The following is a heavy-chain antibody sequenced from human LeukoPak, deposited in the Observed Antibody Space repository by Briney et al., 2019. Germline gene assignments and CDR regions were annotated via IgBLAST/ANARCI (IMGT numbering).Heavy chain of an antibody. D-gene: IGHD1-14*01. Sequence: GESLKISCKGSGYSFSNYWIGWVRQMPGKGREWIVIIYPGDSDTRYSPSSQGQVTIPADKSISTAYLQWSSLKASDTAMYYCASSREPAGGDYWGQGTLVTVSS. J-gene: IGHJ4*02. CDR3: ASSREPAGGDY. V-gene: IGHV5-51*01. CDR2: IYPGDSDT. CDR1: GYSFSNYW.